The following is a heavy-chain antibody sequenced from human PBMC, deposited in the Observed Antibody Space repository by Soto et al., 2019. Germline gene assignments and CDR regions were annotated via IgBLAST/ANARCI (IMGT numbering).Heavy chain of an antibody. CDR1: GGSISSYY. J-gene: IGHJ6*03. CDR2: IYYSGST. V-gene: IGHV4-59*01. D-gene: IGHD2-15*01. CDR3: ARDQGYCSGGSCHPYYYYYYMDV. Sequence: SETLSLTCTVSGGSISSYYWSWIRQPPGKGLEWIGYIYYSGSTNYNPSLKSRVTISVDTSKNQFSLKLSSVTAADTAVYYCARDQGYCSGGSCHPYYYYYYMDVWGKGTTVTVSS.